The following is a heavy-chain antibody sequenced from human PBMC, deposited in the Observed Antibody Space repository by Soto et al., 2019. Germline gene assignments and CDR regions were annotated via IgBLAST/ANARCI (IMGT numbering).Heavy chain of an antibody. V-gene: IGHV4-34*01. CDR1: GGSFSGYY. CDR3: ARRRAYVVVVVSYVWFDP. D-gene: IGHD2-15*01. CDR2: INHSGST. Sequence: QVQLQQWGAGLLKPSETLSLTCAVYGGSFSGYYWSWIRQPPGKGLEWIGEINHSGSTNYNPSLTSRVTLSVDTSKNQFALKLSSVTAADTAVYYWARRRAYVVVVVSYVWFDPWGQGTLVTVSS. J-gene: IGHJ5*02.